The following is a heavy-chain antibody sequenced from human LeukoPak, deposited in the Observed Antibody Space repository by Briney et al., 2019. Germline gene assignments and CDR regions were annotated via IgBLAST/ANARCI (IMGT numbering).Heavy chain of an antibody. V-gene: IGHV1-2*06. CDR1: GYTFTGYY. J-gene: IGHJ4*02. Sequence: ASVKVSCKASGYTFTGYYMHWVRQAPGQGLEWMGRINPNSGGTNYAQKFQGRVTITTDESTSTAYMELSSLRSEDTAVYYCARGGNSGTFDYWGQGTLVTVSS. CDR3: ARGGNSGTFDY. D-gene: IGHD4-23*01. CDR2: INPNSGGT.